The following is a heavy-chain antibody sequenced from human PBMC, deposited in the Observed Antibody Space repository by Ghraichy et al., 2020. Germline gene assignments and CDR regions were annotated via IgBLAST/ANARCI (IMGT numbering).Heavy chain of an antibody. J-gene: IGHJ3*02. CDR2: IKQDGSEK. V-gene: IGHV3-7*01. D-gene: IGHD2-2*02. CDR3: AGILLGYCSSTSCYTDDI. CDR1: GFTFSSYW. Sequence: GESLNISCAASGFTFSSYWMSWVRQAPGKGLEWVANIKQDGSEKYYVDSVKGRFTISRDNAKNSLYLQMNSLRAEDTAVYYCAGILLGYCSSTSCYTDDIWGQGTMVTVSS.